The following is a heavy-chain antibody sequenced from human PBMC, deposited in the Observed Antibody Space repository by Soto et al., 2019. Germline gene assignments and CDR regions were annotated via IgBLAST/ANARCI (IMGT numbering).Heavy chain of an antibody. Sequence: SETLSLTCTVSGCSISSGGYDWSWIRQHPGKGLEWIGSIYYSGSTYYSPSLKSRVTISVDTSKNQFSLKLSSVTAADTAVYYCARQGYGDYYFDYWGQGTLVTVSS. CDR3: ARQGYGDYYFDY. D-gene: IGHD4-17*01. J-gene: IGHJ4*02. CDR2: IYYSGST. CDR1: GCSISSGGYD. V-gene: IGHV4-39*01.